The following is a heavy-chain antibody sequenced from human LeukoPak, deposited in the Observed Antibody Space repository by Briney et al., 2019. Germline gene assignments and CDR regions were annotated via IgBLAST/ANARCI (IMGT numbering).Heavy chain of an antibody. CDR3: AKDIFGQIDAFDI. Sequence: GGSLRLSCAASGFTFSSYAMSWVRQAPGKGLGWVSAISGSGGRRYYADSVKGRFTIYRDNSKNTLYLQMNSLRAEDTAVYYCAKDIFGQIDAFDIWGQGTMVTVSS. CDR1: GFTFSSYA. J-gene: IGHJ3*02. D-gene: IGHD3-3*01. CDR2: ISGSGGRR. V-gene: IGHV3-23*01.